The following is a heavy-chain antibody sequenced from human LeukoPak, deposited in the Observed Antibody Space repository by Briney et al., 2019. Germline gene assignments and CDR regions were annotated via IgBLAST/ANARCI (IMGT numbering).Heavy chain of an antibody. J-gene: IGHJ2*01. CDR2: VYYSGST. Sequence: SETLSLTCSVSGGSISTYYWSWMRQPPGKGLEWIGYVYYSGSTNYNPSLKSRVTISVDTSKNQFSLRLTSVTAADTAVYYCARHLIGYSYACWYVELWGRGTLVTVSS. V-gene: IGHV4-59*08. CDR1: GGSISTYY. CDR3: ARHLIGYSYACWYVEL. D-gene: IGHD5-18*01.